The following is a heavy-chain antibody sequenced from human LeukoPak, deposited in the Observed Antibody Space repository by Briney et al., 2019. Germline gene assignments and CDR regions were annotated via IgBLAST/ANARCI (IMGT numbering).Heavy chain of an antibody. CDR1: GGSINSAGYY. CDR3: ARDPGDSSQGPGY. D-gene: IGHD3-22*01. J-gene: IGHJ4*02. Sequence: SETLSLTCTVSGGSINSAGYYWSWIRQHPGKGLEWIGYIVYSGSTYCNPSLRSRVTISVDTSKNQFSLSLSSVTAADTAVYYCARDPGDSSQGPGYWGQGTLVTVSS. V-gene: IGHV4-31*03. CDR2: IVYSGST.